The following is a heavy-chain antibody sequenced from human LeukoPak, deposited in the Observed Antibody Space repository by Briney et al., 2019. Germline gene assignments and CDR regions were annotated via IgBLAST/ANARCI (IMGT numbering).Heavy chain of an antibody. CDR1: GFTFSSFS. V-gene: IGHV3-23*01. Sequence: GGSLRLSCAASGFTFSSFSMWWVRQAPGQGLEWVSAITGSGGNTYYADSVKGRFAISRDNSKNSLYLQMSSLRSEDTALYYCARESDSSGWYDSWGQGTLVTVSS. CDR3: ARESDSSGWYDS. J-gene: IGHJ5*01. D-gene: IGHD3-22*01. CDR2: ITGSGGNT.